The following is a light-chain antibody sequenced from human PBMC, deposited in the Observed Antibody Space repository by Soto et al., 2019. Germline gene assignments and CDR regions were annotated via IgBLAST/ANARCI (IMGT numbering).Light chain of an antibody. CDR3: QPSYSTSFT. V-gene: IGKV1-39*01. Sequence: DLQMTQSPSSLSASVGDRVTITCRASQSISSYLNWYQQKPGKAPKLLIYAASSLQSGVPSRFSGSRTGTDLTLPISSLQPENFATYYCQPSYSTSFTNRPGTKVYIK. J-gene: IGKJ3*01. CDR1: QSISSY. CDR2: AAS.